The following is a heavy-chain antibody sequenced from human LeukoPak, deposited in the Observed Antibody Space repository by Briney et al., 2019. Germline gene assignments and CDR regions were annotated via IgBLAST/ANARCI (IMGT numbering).Heavy chain of an antibody. V-gene: IGHV3-21*01. Sequence: PGGSLRLSCAASGFTFSSYSMNWVRQAPGKGLEWVSSISSSSSHIYYADSVKGRFTISRDNAKNSLYLQMNSLRAEDTAVYYCARSPGAMAFDYWGQGTLVTVSS. J-gene: IGHJ4*02. CDR1: GFTFSSYS. D-gene: IGHD5-18*01. CDR3: ARSPGAMAFDY. CDR2: ISSSSSHI.